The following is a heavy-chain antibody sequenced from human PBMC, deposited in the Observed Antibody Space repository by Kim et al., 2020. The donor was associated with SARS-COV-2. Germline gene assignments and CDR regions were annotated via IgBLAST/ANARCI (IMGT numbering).Heavy chain of an antibody. CDR3: ARGEQATYPYDDYYGVDD. CDR2: IIPIFGTA. J-gene: IGHJ6*02. CDR1: GCNFSSYA. V-gene: IGHV1-69*13. D-gene: IGHD5-12*01. Sequence: SVKVSCKASGCNFSSYAISWVRQAPGQGLEWMGGIIPIFGTATYAQEFKSRVTITADESMSTAYMELSSLRSEDTAVYYCARGEQATYPYDDYYGVDDWGQGTTVTVSS.